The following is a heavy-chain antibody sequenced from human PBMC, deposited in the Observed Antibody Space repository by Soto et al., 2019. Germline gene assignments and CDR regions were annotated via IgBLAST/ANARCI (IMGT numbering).Heavy chain of an antibody. V-gene: IGHV3-21*01. CDR2: ISSSSTYI. J-gene: IGHJ5*02. D-gene: IGHD3-22*01. Sequence: EVQLVESGGGLVKPGGSLRLSCAASGFTFSSYSMNWVRQAPGKGLEWVSSISSSSTYIYYADSVKGRFTISRDNAKNSLYLQMNSLRAEDTAVYYCVIDLYYYDPWLEPWGQGTLVTVSS. CDR3: VIDLYYYDPWLEP. CDR1: GFTFSSYS.